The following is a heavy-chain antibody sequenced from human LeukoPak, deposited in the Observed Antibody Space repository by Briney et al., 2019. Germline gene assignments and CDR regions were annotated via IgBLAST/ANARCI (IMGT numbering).Heavy chain of an antibody. V-gene: IGHV3-30*03. CDR2: ISYDGSNK. D-gene: IGHD3-16*01. J-gene: IGHJ6*02. CDR1: GFTFSSYG. Sequence: GGSLRLSCAASGFTFSSYGMHWVRQAPGKGLEWVAVISYDGSNKYYADSVKGRFTISRDNSKNTLYLQMNSLKTEDTAVYYCTRHGGSSGGVYGMDVWGQGTTVTVSS. CDR3: TRHGGSSGGVYGMDV.